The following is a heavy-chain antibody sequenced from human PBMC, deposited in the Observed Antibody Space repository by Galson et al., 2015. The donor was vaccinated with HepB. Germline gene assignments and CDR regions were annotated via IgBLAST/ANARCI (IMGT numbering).Heavy chain of an antibody. CDR3: ARFLPPQTTVTTWAFGY. CDR1: GYPFTKYG. J-gene: IGHJ4*02. Sequence: SVKVSCKASGYPFTKYGIYWVRQAPGQGPEWMGWINTSTGSPTYAQGFTGRFVFSLDTSVSTAYLQISSLKAEDTAVYYCARFLPPQTTVTTWAFGYWGRGTLVTVSS. CDR2: INTSTGSP. D-gene: IGHD4-11*01. V-gene: IGHV7-4-1*02.